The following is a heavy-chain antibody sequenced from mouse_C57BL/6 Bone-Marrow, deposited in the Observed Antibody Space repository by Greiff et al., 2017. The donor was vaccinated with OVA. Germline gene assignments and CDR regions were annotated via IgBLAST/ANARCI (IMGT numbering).Heavy chain of an antibody. V-gene: IGHV1-76*01. J-gene: IGHJ1*03. CDR1: GYTFTDYY. D-gene: IGHD2-2*01. Sequence: VQLQQSGAELVRPGASVKLSCKASGYTFTDYYINWVKQRPGQGLEWIARIYPGSGNTYYNEKFKGKATLTAEKSSSTAYMQLSSLTSEDSAVYFCARSGYDDHWYFDVWGTGTTVTVSS. CDR2: IYPGSGNT. CDR3: ARSGYDDHWYFDV.